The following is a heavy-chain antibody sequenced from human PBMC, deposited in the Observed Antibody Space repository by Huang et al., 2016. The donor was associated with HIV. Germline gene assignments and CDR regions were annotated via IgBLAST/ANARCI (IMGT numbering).Heavy chain of an antibody. Sequence: EVQLVESGGGLVKPGGSLRLSCAASGFTFSKAWMSWVRQAPGKGRGWVGRIKSKTDGGKTDYTEPVKGRFTISRDDSRNTLYLQMNSLKTEDTAVYYCTTHLDYYDSSGYYFGNYWGQGTLVTVSS. D-gene: IGHD3-22*01. J-gene: IGHJ4*02. CDR3: TTHLDYYDSSGYYFGNY. CDR1: GFTFSKAW. V-gene: IGHV3-15*01. CDR2: IKSKTDGGKT.